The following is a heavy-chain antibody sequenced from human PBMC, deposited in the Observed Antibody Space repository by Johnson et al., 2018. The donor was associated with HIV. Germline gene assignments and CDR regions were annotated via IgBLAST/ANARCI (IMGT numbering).Heavy chain of an antibody. J-gene: IGHJ3*02. Sequence: VQLVESGGGLVQPGRSLRLSCGASGFTFDDYAMHWVRQAPGKGLEWVSGISWNSGSIGYADSVKGRFTISRDNAKNSLYLQINSLRAEDTALDYCAKGFDSGGYWEGDAFDIWGQGTMVTVSS. CDR3: AKGFDSGGYWEGDAFDI. CDR2: ISWNSGSI. D-gene: IGHD1-26*01. CDR1: GFTFDDYA. V-gene: IGHV3-9*01.